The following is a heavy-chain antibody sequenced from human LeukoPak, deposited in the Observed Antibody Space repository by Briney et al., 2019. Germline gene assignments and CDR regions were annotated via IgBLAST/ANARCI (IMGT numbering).Heavy chain of an antibody. J-gene: IGHJ5*02. CDR3: ARQVTGTTSNARFDP. V-gene: IGHV3-33*01. D-gene: IGHD1-7*01. CDR1: GFTFSSYG. Sequence: GGSLRLSCAAAGFTFSSYGMRWIRQAPGKGLEWVAGICYGGSNKYYASSVKRGTTISRDNTNHTLFLQITSPGADDTALYYSARQVTGTTSNARFDPWGQGTLVTVSS. CDR2: ICYGGSNK.